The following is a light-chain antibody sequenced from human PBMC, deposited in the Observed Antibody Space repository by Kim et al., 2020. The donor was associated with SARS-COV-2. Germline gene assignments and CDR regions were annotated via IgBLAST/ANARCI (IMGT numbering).Light chain of an antibody. V-gene: IGLV2-14*03. CDR2: DVS. CDR1: SSDVGAYDY. CDR3: TSYTTSSTLV. J-gene: IGLJ3*02. Sequence: QSVLTQPASVSGSPGQSLTISCTGTSSDVGAYDYVSWYQQHPGKAPKLMIYDVSNRPSGVSNRFSGSKSGNTASLTISGLQAEDEADYYCTSYTTSSTLVFGGGTQLTV.